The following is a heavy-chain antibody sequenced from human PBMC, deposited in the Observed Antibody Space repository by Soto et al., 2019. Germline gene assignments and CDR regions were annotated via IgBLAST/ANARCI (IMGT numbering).Heavy chain of an antibody. CDR2: INPSGGST. Sequence: ASVKVSCKASGYTFTSYYMHWVRQAPGQGLEWMGIINPSGGSTSYAQKFQGRVTMTRDTSTSTVYMELSSLRSEDTAVYYCARELTWIQLGAFAYYYGMDVWGQGTKVTVSS. J-gene: IGHJ6*02. D-gene: IGHD5-18*01. CDR3: ARELTWIQLGAFAYYYGMDV. V-gene: IGHV1-46*03. CDR1: GYTFTSYY.